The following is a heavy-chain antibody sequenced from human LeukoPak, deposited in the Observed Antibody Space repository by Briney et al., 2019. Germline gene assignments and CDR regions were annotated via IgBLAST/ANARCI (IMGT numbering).Heavy chain of an antibody. CDR1: GGSISGGGYY. V-gene: IGHV4-31*03. CDR3: ARLYGSGSYYNVRYFDY. CDR2: IYYSGST. D-gene: IGHD3-10*01. J-gene: IGHJ4*02. Sequence: SETLSLTCTVSGGSISGGGYYWSWIRQHPGKGLEWIGYIYYSGSTYYNPSLKSRVTISVNTSKNQFSLKLSSVTAADTAVYYCARLYGSGSYYNVRYFDYWGQGTLVTVSS.